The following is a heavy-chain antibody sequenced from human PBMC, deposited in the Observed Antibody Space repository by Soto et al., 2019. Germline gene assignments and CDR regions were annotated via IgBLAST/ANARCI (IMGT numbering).Heavy chain of an antibody. J-gene: IGHJ4*02. D-gene: IGHD6-19*01. CDR3: ARDQSTVAAQFDY. CDR2: INAGNGNT. V-gene: IGHV1-3*01. CDR1: GYAFTSYA. Sequence: VSVNLSCKAAGYAFTSYAMHLVRQAPRQRLEWMGWINAGNGNTKYSQKFQGRVTITRDTSASTAYMELSSLRSEDTAVYYCARDQSTVAAQFDYWGQGTLVTVSS.